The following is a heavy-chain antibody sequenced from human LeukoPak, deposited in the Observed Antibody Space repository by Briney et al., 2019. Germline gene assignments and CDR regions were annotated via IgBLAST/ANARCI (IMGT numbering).Heavy chain of an antibody. J-gene: IGHJ4*02. V-gene: IGHV3-23*01. CDR3: AKGLSPTYYYDSSGWAFDY. D-gene: IGHD3-22*01. Sequence: GGSLRLSCAASGFTFSSYAMSWVRQAPGKGLEWVSAISGSGGSTYYADSVKGRFTISRDNSKNTLYLQMNSLRAEDTAVYYCAKGLSPTYYYDSSGWAFDYWGQGTLVTVSS. CDR1: GFTFSSYA. CDR2: ISGSGGST.